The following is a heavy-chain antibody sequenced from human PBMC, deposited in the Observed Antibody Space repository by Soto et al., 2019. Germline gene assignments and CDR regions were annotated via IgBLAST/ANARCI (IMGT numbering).Heavy chain of an antibody. CDR3: ARDRPYSSGWARAFDI. D-gene: IGHD6-19*01. CDR2: IYYSGST. V-gene: IGHV4-31*03. J-gene: IGHJ3*02. CDR1: GGSISSGGYY. Sequence: SETLSLTCTVSGGSISSGGYYWSWIRQHPGKGLEWIGYIYYSGSTYYNPSLRSRVTISVDTSKNQFSLKLSSVTAADTAVYYCARDRPYSSGWARAFDIWGQGTMGTVAS.